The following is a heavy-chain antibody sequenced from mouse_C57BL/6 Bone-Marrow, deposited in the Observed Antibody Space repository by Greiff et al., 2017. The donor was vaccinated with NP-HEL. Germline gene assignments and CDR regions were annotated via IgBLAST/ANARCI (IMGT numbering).Heavy chain of an antibody. Sequence: EVKLVESGGDLVKPGGSLKLSCAASGFTFSSYGMSWVRQTPDKRLEWVATISSGGSSPYYPDSVTGPFTISRDNDKNTLYLQTSRLKSEDTAMYYGARGYYSYWYFDVWGTGTTVTVSS. V-gene: IGHV5-6*02. CDR1: GFTFSSYG. D-gene: IGHD1-1*01. J-gene: IGHJ1*03. CDR3: ARGYYSYWYFDV. CDR2: ISSGGSSP.